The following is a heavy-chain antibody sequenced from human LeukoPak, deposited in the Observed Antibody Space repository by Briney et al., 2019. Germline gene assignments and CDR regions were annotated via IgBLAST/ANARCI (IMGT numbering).Heavy chain of an antibody. CDR3: AKGTVTTFLVDV. Sequence: PGGSLRLSCAASGFTFDDYTMHWVRQAPGKGLEWVPLISWDGGSTYYADSVKGRFTISRDNSKNSLYLQMNSLRTEDTALYYCAKGTVTTFLVDVWGQGTTVTVSS. CDR2: ISWDGGST. J-gene: IGHJ6*02. D-gene: IGHD2/OR15-2a*01. V-gene: IGHV3-43*01. CDR1: GFTFDDYT.